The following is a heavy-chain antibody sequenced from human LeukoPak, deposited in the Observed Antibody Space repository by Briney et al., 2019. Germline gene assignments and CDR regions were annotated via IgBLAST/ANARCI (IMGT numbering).Heavy chain of an antibody. J-gene: IGHJ4*02. CDR2: IRYEGSNT. CDR3: SKGMGLGSGDFWSGYREIDY. D-gene: IGHD3-3*01. V-gene: IGHV3-30*02. CDR1: GFTFSSYG. Sequence: GGSLRLSCAASGFTFSSYGMHWVRQAPGKGLEWVAFIRYEGSNTYYADSVKGRFTISRDNSKNTLYLQMNSLRAEDTAVYYCSKGMGLGSGDFWSGYREIDYWGQGTLVTVSS.